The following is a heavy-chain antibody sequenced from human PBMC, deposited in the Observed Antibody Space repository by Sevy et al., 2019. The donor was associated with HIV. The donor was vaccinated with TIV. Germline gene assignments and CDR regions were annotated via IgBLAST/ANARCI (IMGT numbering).Heavy chain of an antibody. CDR1: GFTFSNSA. CDR2: IRGSGDGI. Sequence: GGSLRLSCVASGFTFSNSAMSWVRQAPGKGLQWVSFIRGSGDGIFYVDSAKGRFTISRDNSKNTLYLQMNALRVEDTAVYYCVKRKLLRDYFYYMDVWGKGTTVTVSS. V-gene: IGHV3-23*01. CDR3: VKRKLLRDYFYYMDV. J-gene: IGHJ6*03.